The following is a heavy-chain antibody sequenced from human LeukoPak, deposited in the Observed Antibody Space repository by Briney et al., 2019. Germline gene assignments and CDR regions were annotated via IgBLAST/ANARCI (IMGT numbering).Heavy chain of an antibody. CDR2: IYYSGTT. V-gene: IGHV4-39*01. D-gene: IGHD2-8*02. J-gene: IGHJ4*02. CDR3: ARHRRYTTGSEEYDY. CDR1: GDSISSSSYY. Sequence: PSETLSLTCTVSGDSISSSSYYWAWIRQPPGKGLEWIGSIYYSGTTYYNPSLKSRVTISVDTSKNQFSLKVSPVTAADTAVYYCARHRRYTTGSEEYDYWGQGNMVTVSS.